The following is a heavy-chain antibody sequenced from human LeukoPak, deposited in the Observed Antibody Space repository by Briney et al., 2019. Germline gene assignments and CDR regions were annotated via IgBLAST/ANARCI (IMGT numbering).Heavy chain of an antibody. Sequence: GGPLRLSCLGSGFRFSTYWMGWVRQAPGKGLEWVANIMQDGSEKYYVDSVKGRFTISRDNAKNSLYLQMNSLRAEDTAVYYCARDNNDDRPVLRCFDWLFDYWGQGTLVTVSS. V-gene: IGHV3-7*01. CDR1: GFRFSTYW. J-gene: IGHJ4*02. D-gene: IGHD3-9*01. CDR2: IMQDGSEK. CDR3: ARDNNDDRPVLRCFDWLFDY.